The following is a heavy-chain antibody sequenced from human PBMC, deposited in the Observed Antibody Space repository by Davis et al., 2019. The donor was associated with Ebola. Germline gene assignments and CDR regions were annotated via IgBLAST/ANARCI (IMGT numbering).Heavy chain of an antibody. V-gene: IGHV1-8*01. CDR1: GYTFTSYD. Sequence: ASVKVSCKASGYTFTSYDINWVRQATGQGLEWMGWMNPNSGNTGYAQKFQGRVTMTRNTSISTAYMELSSLRSEDTAFYYCARQQLPIFSYYYYYMDVWGKGTTVTVSS. J-gene: IGHJ6*03. CDR2: MNPNSGNT. D-gene: IGHD4-11*01. CDR3: ARQQLPIFSYYYYYMDV.